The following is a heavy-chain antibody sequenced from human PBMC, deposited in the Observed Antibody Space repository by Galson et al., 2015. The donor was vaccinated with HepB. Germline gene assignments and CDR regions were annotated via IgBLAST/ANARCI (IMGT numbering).Heavy chain of an antibody. V-gene: IGHV1-69*04. CDR3: ARESGGSRGDAFDI. CDR1: GYSFANCW. D-gene: IGHD2-15*01. Sequence: QSGAEVKKPGESLKISCKGSGYSFANCWISWVRQAPGQGLEWMGRIIPILGIANYAQKFQGRVTITADKSTSTAYMELSSLRSEDTAVYYCARESGGSRGDAFDIWGQGTMVTVSS. CDR2: IIPILGIA. J-gene: IGHJ3*02.